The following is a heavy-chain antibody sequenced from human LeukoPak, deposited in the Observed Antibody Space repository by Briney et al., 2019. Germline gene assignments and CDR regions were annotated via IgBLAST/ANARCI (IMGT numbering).Heavy chain of an antibody. CDR2: VKEDGSEK. CDR1: GITFNKLW. D-gene: IGHD1-20*01. CDR3: ATHRVANWN. J-gene: IGHJ4*02. Sequence: GGSLRVSCAASGITFNKLWMTWVRQAPGKALEWVASVKEDGSEKYHVDSVKGRFTISRDNAKNSLFLEMNSLRAEDTAVYYCATHRVANWNWGQGTLVTVSS. V-gene: IGHV3-7*01.